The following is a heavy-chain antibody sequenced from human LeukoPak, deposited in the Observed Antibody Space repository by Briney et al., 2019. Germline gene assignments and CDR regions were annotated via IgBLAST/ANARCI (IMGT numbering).Heavy chain of an antibody. CDR2: SYSSGGT. D-gene: IGHD3-16*01. J-gene: IGHJ4*02. V-gene: IGHV4-59*01. CDR3: GRDRSLGIFDY. Sequence: SETLSLTCIVSGDPISSYYWSWIRQPPGKGLEWIGYSYSSGGTNYNPSLKIRVTMSVDASKIHFSLKLSSVTAADTAVYYCGRDRSLGIFDYWGQGTLVTVSS. CDR1: GDPISSYY.